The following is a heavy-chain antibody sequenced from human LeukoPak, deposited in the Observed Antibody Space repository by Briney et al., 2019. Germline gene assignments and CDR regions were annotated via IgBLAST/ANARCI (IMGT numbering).Heavy chain of an antibody. CDR3: ARGGTYYYDSSGYHPDY. V-gene: IGHV4-59*01. J-gene: IGHJ4*02. Sequence: SETLSLTCTVSGGSISSYYWSWIRQPPGKGLEWIGYIYYSGSTNYNPSLKSRVTISVDTSKNQFSLKLSSVTAADTAVYYWARGGTYYYDSSGYHPDYGGQGTLVTVPS. CDR2: IYYSGST. D-gene: IGHD3-22*01. CDR1: GGSISSYY.